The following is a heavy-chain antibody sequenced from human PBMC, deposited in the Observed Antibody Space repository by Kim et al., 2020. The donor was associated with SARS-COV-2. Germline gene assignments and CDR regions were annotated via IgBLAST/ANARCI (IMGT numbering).Heavy chain of an antibody. CDR1: GYTFTSYA. V-gene: IGHV1-3*01. D-gene: IGHD3-10*01. Sequence: ASVKVSCKASGYTFTSYAMHWVRQAPGQRLEWMGWINAGNGNTKYSQKFQGRVTITRDTSASTAYMELSSLRSEDTAVYYCARETLGSGVFDYWGQGTLVTVSS. CDR3: ARETLGSGVFDY. CDR2: INAGNGNT. J-gene: IGHJ4*02.